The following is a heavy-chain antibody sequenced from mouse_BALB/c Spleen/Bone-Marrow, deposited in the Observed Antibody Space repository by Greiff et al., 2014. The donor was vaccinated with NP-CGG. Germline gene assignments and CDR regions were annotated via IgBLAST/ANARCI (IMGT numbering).Heavy chain of an antibody. D-gene: IGHD2-4*01. CDR1: GFNIKDTY. V-gene: IGHV14-3*02. CDR3: ARFPYDYGGGDY. Sequence: EVKLQESGAELVKPGASVKLSCTASGFNIKDTYMHWVKQRPEQGPEWIGRIDPANGNTKYDPKFQGKATITADTSSNTAYLQLSSLTSEDTAVYYCARFPYDYGGGDYWGQGTTLTVSS. CDR2: IDPANGNT. J-gene: IGHJ2*01.